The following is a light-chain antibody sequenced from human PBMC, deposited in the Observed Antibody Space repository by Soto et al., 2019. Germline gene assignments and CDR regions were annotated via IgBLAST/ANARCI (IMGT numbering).Light chain of an antibody. V-gene: IGKV1-39*01. Sequence: DIPMTQSPSSLSASVGDRVTITCRASQSISTYLNWYQQKPGKAPNLLIYDASSLQSGVPSRFSGSGSGTDFTLTISSLQPEDFATYYCQQSHSTRYTFGQGTKLEIK. J-gene: IGKJ2*01. CDR1: QSISTY. CDR3: QQSHSTRYT. CDR2: DAS.